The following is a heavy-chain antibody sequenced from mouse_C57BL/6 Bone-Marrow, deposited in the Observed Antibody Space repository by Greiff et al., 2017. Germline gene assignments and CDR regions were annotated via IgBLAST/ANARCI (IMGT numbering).Heavy chain of an antibody. CDR1: GYTFTDYE. D-gene: IGHD1-1*01. CDR2: IDPETGGT. CDR3: TIIIRGFFDY. Sequence: VKLVESGAELVRPGASVTLSCKASGYTFTDYEMHWVKQTPVHGLEWIGAIDPETGGTAYNQKFKGKAILTADKSSSTAYMELRSLTSEDSAVYYCTIIIRGFFDYWGQGTTLTVSS. V-gene: IGHV1-15*01. J-gene: IGHJ2*01.